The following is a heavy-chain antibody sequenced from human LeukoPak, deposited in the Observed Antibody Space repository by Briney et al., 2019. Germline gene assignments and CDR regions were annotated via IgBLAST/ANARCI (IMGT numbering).Heavy chain of an antibody. CDR2: ISGGGLT. CDR3: ARGFGGDLLGYYFDS. V-gene: IGHV3-53*01. D-gene: IGHD3-10*01. J-gene: IGHJ4*02. Sequence: GGSLRLSCAASGFTVGTNYVTWVRQAPGKGLEWVSFISGGGLTYFADSVKGRFTISRDYSKNTVYLQLNSLRADDMAMYFCARGFGGDLLGYYFDSWGQGTLVTVSS. CDR1: GFTVGTNY.